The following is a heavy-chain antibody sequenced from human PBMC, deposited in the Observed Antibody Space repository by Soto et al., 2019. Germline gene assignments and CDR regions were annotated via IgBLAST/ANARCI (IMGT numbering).Heavy chain of an antibody. V-gene: IGHV1-69*06. CDR3: VRGGGEMANPPPYLY. J-gene: IGHJ4*02. CDR1: GGTFDSYA. Sequence: SVKVSCKASGGTFDSYAISWVRQAPGQGLEWMGGVIPMFLKPNYAQKFQGRVTITADKSTNTVYMEMNSLMSEDMAVYYCVRGGGEMANPPPYLYWGQGTQVTVSS. D-gene: IGHD3-16*01. CDR2: VIPMFLKP.